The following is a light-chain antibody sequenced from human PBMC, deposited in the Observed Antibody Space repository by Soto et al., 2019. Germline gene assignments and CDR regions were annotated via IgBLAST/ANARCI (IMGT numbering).Light chain of an antibody. Sequence: DFQMTQSPSSLFASVGDRVTITCRASQSISSWLAWYQQKPGKAPKLLIYDASSLESGVPSRFSGSGSGTEFTLTISSLQPDDFATYYCQQYNSYSPYTFGQGTKVDTK. CDR1: QSISSW. J-gene: IGKJ1*01. V-gene: IGKV1-5*01. CDR3: QQYNSYSPYT. CDR2: DAS.